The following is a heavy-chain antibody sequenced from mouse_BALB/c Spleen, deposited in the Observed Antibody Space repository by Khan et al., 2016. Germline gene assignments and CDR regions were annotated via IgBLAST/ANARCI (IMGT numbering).Heavy chain of an antibody. CDR1: GYSFTDYN. Sequence: VQLQQSGPELEKPGASVKISCKASGYSFTDYNMYWVKQSHGKSLEWIGYIDPYNGGTSFNQKFKDKATLTVDRSSSIVFMHLNSLTSEDSAVFYCVRDSYFDYYALDYWGQGTSVTVSS. V-gene: IGHV1S135*01. CDR2: IDPYNGGT. J-gene: IGHJ4*01. CDR3: VRDSYFDYYALDY. D-gene: IGHD2-12*01.